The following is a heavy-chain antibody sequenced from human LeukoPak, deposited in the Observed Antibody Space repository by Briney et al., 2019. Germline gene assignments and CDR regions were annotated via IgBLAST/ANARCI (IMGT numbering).Heavy chain of an antibody. Sequence: ASVKVSCKASGYTFTSYGISWVRQAPGQGLEWMGWISAYNGNTNYAQKLQGRVTMTTDTSTSTAYMELRSLRSDDTAVYYCARGDMATIVPYYFDYWGQGTLVTVSS. J-gene: IGHJ4*02. V-gene: IGHV1-18*01. D-gene: IGHD5-24*01. CDR3: ARGDMATIVPYYFDY. CDR1: GYTFTSYG. CDR2: ISAYNGNT.